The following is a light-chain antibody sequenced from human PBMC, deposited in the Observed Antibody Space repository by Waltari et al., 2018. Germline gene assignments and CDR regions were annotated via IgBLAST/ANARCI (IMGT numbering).Light chain of an antibody. Sequence: DVVMTQSPLSLPVTLGQPASISCRSSQSLLHSDGYTALQWFQQRPGQSPRRLIHTVYYRDSGVPERFSGSGSGTDFTLEISRVEADDVGVYYCMQSTHWPHTFGQGTKLEIK. CDR2: TVY. CDR3: MQSTHWPHT. CDR1: QSLLHSDGYTA. J-gene: IGKJ2*01. V-gene: IGKV2-30*02.